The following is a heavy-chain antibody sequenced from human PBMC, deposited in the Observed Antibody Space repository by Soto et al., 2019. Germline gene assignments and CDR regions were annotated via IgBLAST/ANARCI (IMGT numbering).Heavy chain of an antibody. D-gene: IGHD3-10*01. CDR1: GYTLTELS. J-gene: IGHJ6*02. CDR3: ATDPREPYYYGSGVMDV. V-gene: IGHV1-24*01. CDR2: FDPEDGET. Sequence: GASVKVSCKVSGYTLTELSMHWVRQAPGKGLEWMGGFDPEDGETIYAQKFQGRVTMTEDTSTDTAYMELSSLRSEDTAVYYCATDPREPYYYGSGVMDVWGQGTTVTVSS.